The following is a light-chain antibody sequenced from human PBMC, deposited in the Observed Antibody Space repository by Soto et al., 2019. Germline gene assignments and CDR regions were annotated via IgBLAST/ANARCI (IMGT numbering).Light chain of an antibody. CDR1: QSISSTL. CDR3: QQYGSSLVT. V-gene: IGKV3-20*01. J-gene: IGKJ4*01. Sequence: ENVLTQSPGTLSLSPGERATLSCRASQSISSTLLAWYQQKTGQAPRLLIYGASSRATGIPDRFSGSGSGTDFTLTISRLEPEDFAVYYCQQYGSSLVTFGGGTKVDIK. CDR2: GAS.